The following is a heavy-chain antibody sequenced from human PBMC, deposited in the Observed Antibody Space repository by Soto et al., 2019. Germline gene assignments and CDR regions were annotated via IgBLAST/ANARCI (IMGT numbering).Heavy chain of an antibody. CDR3: AKDMAVYDFLRHHQRCMHV. CDR2: ISWNSDTK. V-gene: IGHV3-9*01. Sequence: PGGTLRLSCAASGFTCDDDAMHWVRHVPGKGLEWVSGISWNSDTKGYADSVKGRFTISRDNAKNCLYLQMNSLRGEDTALYYCAKDMAVYDFLRHHQRCMHVWGQGPTGTLS. J-gene: IGHJ6*02. D-gene: IGHD3-3*01. CDR1: GFTCDDDA.